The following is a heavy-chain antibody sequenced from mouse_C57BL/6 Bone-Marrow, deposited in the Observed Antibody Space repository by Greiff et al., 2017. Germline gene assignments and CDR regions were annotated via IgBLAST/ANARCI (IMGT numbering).Heavy chain of an antibody. CDR2: INPYHGGT. J-gene: IGHJ2*01. V-gene: IGHV1-19*01. D-gene: IGHD2-3*01. CDR3: ARWGWLLRFFDY. Sequence: EVQLQESGPVLVKPGASVKMSCKASGYTFTDYYMNWVKQSHGKSLEWIGVINPYHGGTSYNQKFKGKATLTVDKSSSTAYIELNSLTSEDSAVYYCARWGWLLRFFDYWGQGTTLTVSS. CDR1: GYTFTDYY.